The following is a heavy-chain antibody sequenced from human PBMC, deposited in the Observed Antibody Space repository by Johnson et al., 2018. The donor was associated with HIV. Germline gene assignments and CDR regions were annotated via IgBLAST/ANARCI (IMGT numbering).Heavy chain of an antibody. V-gene: IGHV3-20*04. CDR1: GFTFDDYG. J-gene: IGHJ3*02. D-gene: IGHD3-22*01. Sequence: MQLVESGGGVVRPGGSLRLSCAASGFTFDDYGMSWVRQAPGKGLEWVSGINWNGGSTGYADSVKGRFTISRDNAKNSLYLQMNSLRAEYTALYYCARSVGYYYSSGDYYVDAFDNWGQGTMVTVSS. CDR3: ARSVGYYYSSGDYYVDAFDN. CDR2: INWNGGST.